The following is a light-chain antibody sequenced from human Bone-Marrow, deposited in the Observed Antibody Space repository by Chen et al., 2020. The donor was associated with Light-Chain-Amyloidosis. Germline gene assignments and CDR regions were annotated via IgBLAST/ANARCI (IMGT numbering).Light chain of an antibody. J-gene: IGLJ3*02. CDR1: TGPVTNAHY. V-gene: IGLV7-43*01. Sequence: HTVVMQEPSLMVSPAGTVTIICATNTGPVTNAHYPNWIQKKPGQAPMALIYATSNRHSWTPARFSGSPLGDKAAFTVSNVQTEDEAEYFCLLDSGAWVFGGGTKLTVL. CDR3: LLDSGAWV. CDR2: ATS.